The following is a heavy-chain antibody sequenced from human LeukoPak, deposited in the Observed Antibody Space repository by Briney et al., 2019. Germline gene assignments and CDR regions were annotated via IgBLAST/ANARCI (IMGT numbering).Heavy chain of an antibody. Sequence: GGSLRLSCAAYGFTSSRYWMSWVRQAPGKGLEWVAYIKVDGTDKYYLDSVEGRFTISRDNAKNSLYLQMNRLRAEDTAVYYCTTIGGLGTDDYWGQGTLVTVSS. CDR2: IKVDGTDK. CDR3: TTIGGLGTDDY. J-gene: IGHJ4*02. CDR1: GFTSSRYW. D-gene: IGHD7-27*01. V-gene: IGHV3-7*01.